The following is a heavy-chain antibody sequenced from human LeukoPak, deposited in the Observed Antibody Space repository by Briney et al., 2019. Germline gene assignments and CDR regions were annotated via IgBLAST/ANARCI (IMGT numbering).Heavy chain of an antibody. CDR1: GFTFSSYA. V-gene: IGHV3-23*01. D-gene: IGHD3-22*01. CDR2: ISGSGGST. Sequence: GGSPRLSCAASGFTFSSYAMSWVRQAPGKGLEWVSAISGSGGSTYYADSVKGRFTISRDNSKNTLYLQMNSLRAEDTAVYYCAKGTPYYYDSSGSKPHYYMDVWGKGTTVTVSS. J-gene: IGHJ6*03. CDR3: AKGTPYYYDSSGSKPHYYMDV.